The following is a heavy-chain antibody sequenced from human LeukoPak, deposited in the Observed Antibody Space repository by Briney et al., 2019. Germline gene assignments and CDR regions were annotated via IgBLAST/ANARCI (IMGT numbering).Heavy chain of an antibody. CDR3: ARVSFSGGSGSYYKWSNWFDP. Sequence: PSETLSLTCTVSGGSISSSNYYWGWIRQPPGKGLEWIGYIYYSGSTYYNPSLKSRVTISVDTSKNQFSLKLSSVTAADTAVYYCARVSFSGGSGSYYKWSNWFDPWGQGTLVTVSS. J-gene: IGHJ5*02. CDR1: GGSISSSNYY. CDR2: IYYSGST. V-gene: IGHV4-30-4*08. D-gene: IGHD3-10*01.